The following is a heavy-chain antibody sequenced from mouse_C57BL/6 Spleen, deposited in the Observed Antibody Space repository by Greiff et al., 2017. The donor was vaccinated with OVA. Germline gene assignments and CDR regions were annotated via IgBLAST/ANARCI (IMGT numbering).Heavy chain of an antibody. Sequence: EVQVEESGGDLVKPGGSLKLSCAASGFTFSSYGMSWVRQTPDQRLEWVATISSGGSYTYYPDSVKGRFTISRDTAKNTLYLQMSSLKSEDTAMYYCARRANWDVHYFDYWGQGTTLTVSS. CDR2: ISSGGSYT. J-gene: IGHJ2*01. D-gene: IGHD4-1*01. V-gene: IGHV5-6*02. CDR3: ARRANWDVHYFDY. CDR1: GFTFSSYG.